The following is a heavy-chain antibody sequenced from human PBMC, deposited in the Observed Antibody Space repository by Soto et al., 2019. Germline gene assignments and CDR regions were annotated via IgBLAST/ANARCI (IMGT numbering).Heavy chain of an antibody. V-gene: IGHV3-73*01. CDR2: IRSKANSYAT. Sequence: GGSLRLSCAASGFTFSGSAMHWVRQASGKGLEWVGRIRSKANSYATAYAASVKGRFTISRDDSKNTAYLQMNSLKTEDTAVYYCTTDYDILTGYFHWGQGTLVTVSS. D-gene: IGHD3-9*01. CDR1: GFTFSGSA. J-gene: IGHJ4*02. CDR3: TTDYDILTGYFH.